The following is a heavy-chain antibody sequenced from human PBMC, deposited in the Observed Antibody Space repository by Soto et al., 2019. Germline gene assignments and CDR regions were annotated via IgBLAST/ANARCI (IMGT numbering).Heavy chain of an antibody. Sequence: QVQLVQSXXXXXKPGSSVKVSCXXSGGTFXXXXXXXVRQAPGQGLEWTGGIIPLFDATKYAQKFQGRDTITADKSTGTAYMELSSLRSEDTAMYYCARDRSSSWYNGTFYFDSWGQGTLVTVSS. J-gene: IGHJ4*02. D-gene: IGHD6-19*01. CDR2: IIPLFDAT. CDR3: ARDRSSSWYNGTFYFDS. V-gene: IGHV1-69*06. CDR1: GGTFXXXX.